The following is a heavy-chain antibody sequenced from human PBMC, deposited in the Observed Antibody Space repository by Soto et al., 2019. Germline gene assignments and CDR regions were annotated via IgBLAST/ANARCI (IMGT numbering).Heavy chain of an antibody. Sequence: XXSLSLSCAACGVAFSSCFLTLVPRAPGKGLEGVAVISYDGSNKYYADSVKGRFTISRDNSKNTLYLQLNSLRDEDTAVYYCARGGGFFDYWGQGTLVTVSS. V-gene: IGHV3-30-3*01. CDR3: ARGGGFFDY. CDR2: ISYDGSNK. J-gene: IGHJ4*02. CDR1: GVAFSSCF. D-gene: IGHD3-10*01.